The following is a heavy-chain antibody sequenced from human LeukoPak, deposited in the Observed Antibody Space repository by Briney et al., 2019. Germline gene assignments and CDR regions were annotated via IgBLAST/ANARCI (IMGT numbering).Heavy chain of an antibody. Sequence: PSESLSLTCTVSGGSIRSSSYFWVWLRQPPGKGLEWVGSISYTGSTYYKPSLNGRVTTSEDTSKKQSSLKLSSVTAADTAVYYCARRGTGSHYYGMDVWGQGTTVTVSS. CDR2: ISYTGST. J-gene: IGHJ6*02. V-gene: IGHV4-39*01. D-gene: IGHD6-19*01. CDR3: ARRGTGSHYYGMDV. CDR1: GGSIRSSSYF.